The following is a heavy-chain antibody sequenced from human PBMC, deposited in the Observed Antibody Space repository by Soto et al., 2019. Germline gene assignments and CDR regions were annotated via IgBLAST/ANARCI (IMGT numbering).Heavy chain of an antibody. V-gene: IGHV4-39*01. CDR2: IYYSGST. Sequence: SETLSLTCTVSGGSISSSSYYWGWIRQPPGKGLEWIGSIYYSGSTYYNPSLKSRVTISVDTSKNQFSLKLSSVTAADTAVYYCARPLQDYYYGMDVWGQGTTVTVS. D-gene: IGHD4-4*01. CDR3: ARPLQDYYYGMDV. J-gene: IGHJ6*02. CDR1: GGSISSSSYY.